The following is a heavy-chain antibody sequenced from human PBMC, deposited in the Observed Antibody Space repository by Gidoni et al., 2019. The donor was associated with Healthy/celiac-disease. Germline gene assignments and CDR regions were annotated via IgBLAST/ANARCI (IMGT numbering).Heavy chain of an antibody. D-gene: IGHD3-22*01. CDR1: GYSFTSYW. Sequence: EAQLVQSGAEVKKPGDSLSISCKGSGYSFTSYWISRLSEMPWKGLEWMGMIDPSDSYTNHSPSFQVHVTMSANKSIMTAYLQWSSLKASDTSMYYCARHLEEIDYYDSRWDYWGQGTLVTVSS. V-gene: IGHV5-10-1*03. CDR2: IDPSDSYT. CDR3: ARHLEEIDYYDSRWDY. J-gene: IGHJ4*02.